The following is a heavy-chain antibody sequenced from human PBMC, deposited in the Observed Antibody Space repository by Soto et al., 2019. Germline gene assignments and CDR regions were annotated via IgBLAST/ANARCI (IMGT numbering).Heavy chain of an antibody. Sequence: QVQLQESGPGLVKPSQTLSLTCTVSGGSISRGDYYWSWIRQPPGKALDWIGYIYYSGSTYYTPSLKSRVTISVDTSKNQFSLKLSSVTAADTAVYYCARDCSGGSCYPGSGMDVWGQGTTVTVSS. J-gene: IGHJ6*02. D-gene: IGHD2-15*01. CDR2: IYYSGST. V-gene: IGHV4-30-4*01. CDR3: ARDCSGGSCYPGSGMDV. CDR1: GGSISRGDYY.